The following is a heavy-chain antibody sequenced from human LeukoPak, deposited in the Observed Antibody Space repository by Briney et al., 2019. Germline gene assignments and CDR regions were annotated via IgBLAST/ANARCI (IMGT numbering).Heavy chain of an antibody. CDR3: ARGGVMIDY. D-gene: IGHD2-8*01. CDR2: IYYSGST. Sequence: KPSETLSLTCTVSGDSISSYYWSWIRQPPGKGLEWIGYIYYSGSTNYNPSLKSRVTISADTSKNQFSLKVNSVTAADTAVYYCARGGVMIDYWGQGTLVTVSS. V-gene: IGHV4-59*01. CDR1: GDSISSYY. J-gene: IGHJ4*02.